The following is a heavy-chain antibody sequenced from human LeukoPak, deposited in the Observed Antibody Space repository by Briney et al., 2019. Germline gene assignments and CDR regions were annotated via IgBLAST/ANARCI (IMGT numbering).Heavy chain of an antibody. CDR2: IYWDDDR. Sequence: TGSGPTLVNPTQTLTLTCSFSGFALTTSPVGVGWIRQPPGKALERLALIYWDDDRRYNPSLNTRLAITKDTSKNQVLLTMTNMDPVDTGTYYCAHRRSGYNWNHGDFDYWGQGTLVTVSS. V-gene: IGHV2-5*02. CDR1: GFALTTSPVG. J-gene: IGHJ4*02. D-gene: IGHD1-14*01. CDR3: AHRRSGYNWNHGDFDY.